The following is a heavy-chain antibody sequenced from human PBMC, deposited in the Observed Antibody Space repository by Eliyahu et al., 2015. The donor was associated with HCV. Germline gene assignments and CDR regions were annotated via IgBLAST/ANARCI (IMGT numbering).Heavy chain of an antibody. CDR1: XFNFXATV. Sequence: QGQLVESGGGVVQPGGSLRLSCVGSXFNFXATVMHWVRQAPGKGLEWVGGMSHDGHSKYYADSVKGRFTIARDDSQSTLYLQMDSLRIDDSAIYYCAREVYSSGRAGIFDFWGQGTLVTASS. J-gene: IGHJ4*02. V-gene: IGHV3-30-3*01. CDR2: MSHDGHSK. CDR3: AREVYSSGRAGIFDF. D-gene: IGHD6-19*01.